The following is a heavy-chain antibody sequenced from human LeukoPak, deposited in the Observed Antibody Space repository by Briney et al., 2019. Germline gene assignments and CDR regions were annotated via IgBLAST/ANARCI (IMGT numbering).Heavy chain of an antibody. Sequence: GESLKISCKGSGYSFTTYWIAWVRQMPGKGLEWMGIIYPSDSDTRYSPSFQGQVTISADKSITTAYLQWSSLKASDTAIYYCARTMGTSTSSTLDYWGQGTLVTVSS. CDR2: IYPSDSDT. V-gene: IGHV5-51*01. D-gene: IGHD2-2*01. J-gene: IGHJ4*02. CDR1: GYSFTTYW. CDR3: ARTMGTSTSSTLDY.